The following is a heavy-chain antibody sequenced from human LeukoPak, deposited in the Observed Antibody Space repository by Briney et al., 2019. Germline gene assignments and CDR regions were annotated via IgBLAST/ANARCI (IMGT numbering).Heavy chain of an antibody. Sequence: ASVKVSCKASGGTFSSYAISWVRQAPGQGLEWMGGIIPIFGTANYAQKFQGRVTITSDTSASTAYMELSSLRSEDTAVYYCATRPGIAVAGFDYWGQGTLVTVSS. D-gene: IGHD6-19*01. V-gene: IGHV1-69*05. J-gene: IGHJ4*02. CDR2: IIPIFGTA. CDR1: GGTFSSYA. CDR3: ATRPGIAVAGFDY.